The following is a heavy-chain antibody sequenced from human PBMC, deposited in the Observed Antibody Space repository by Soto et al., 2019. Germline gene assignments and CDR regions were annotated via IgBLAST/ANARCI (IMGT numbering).Heavy chain of an antibody. CDR2: INHSGST. D-gene: IGHD6-19*01. V-gene: IGHV4-34*01. CDR1: GGSFSGYY. J-gene: IGHJ4*02. CDR3: AKSVAGTDFDY. Sequence: VQLQQWGAGLLKPSETLSLTCAVYGGSFSGYYWSWIRQPPGKGLEWIGEINHSGSTNYNPSLKSRVTISVDTSKNQFSLKLSSVTAADTAVYYCAKSVAGTDFDYWGQGTLVTVSS.